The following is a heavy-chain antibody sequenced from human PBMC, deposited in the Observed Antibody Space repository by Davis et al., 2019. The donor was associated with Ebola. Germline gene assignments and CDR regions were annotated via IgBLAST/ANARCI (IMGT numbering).Heavy chain of an antibody. CDR1: GFTFSSYG. D-gene: IGHD4-17*01. V-gene: IGHV3-7*03. CDR2: IKQDGSEK. CDR3: ARDHFYGDEIIYYYYGMDV. Sequence: LSLTCAASGFTFSSYGMHWVRQAPGKGLEWVANIKQDGSEKYYVDSVKGRFTISRDNAKNSLYLQMNSLRAEDTAVYYCARDHFYGDEIIYYYYGMDVWGQGTTVTVSS. J-gene: IGHJ6*02.